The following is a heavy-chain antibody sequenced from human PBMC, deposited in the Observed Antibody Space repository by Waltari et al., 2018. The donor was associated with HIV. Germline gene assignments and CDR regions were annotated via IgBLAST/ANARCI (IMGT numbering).Heavy chain of an antibody. CDR2: SSATGATT. Sequence: EVQLLESGGALVQPGGSLRLSCAGSGFSFVSYAMSWVRQAPGKGLEWVSSSSATGATTYYAESVKGRCTISRDNSKNTLSLQMNSLLVEDTAIYYCASHPVPYCGNRRCYGGFWGQGTLVTVSS. CDR3: ASHPVPYCGNRRCYGGF. V-gene: IGHV3-23*01. J-gene: IGHJ4*02. CDR1: GFSFVSYA. D-gene: IGHD2-21*01.